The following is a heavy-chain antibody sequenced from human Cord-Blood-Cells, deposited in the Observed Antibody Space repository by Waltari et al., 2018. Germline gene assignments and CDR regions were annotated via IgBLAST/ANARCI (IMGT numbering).Heavy chain of an antibody. CDR2: ISSSSSYR. V-gene: IGHV3-21*01. Sequence: EVQLVESGGGLVKPGGSLRLSCAASGFTFSSNRMNWVRQAPGKGLEGFSPISSSSSYRYDADSVKGRFTISRDNGKNSLYLQMNSLRAEDTAVYYCARDAPFEITIFGVVSGMDVWGQGTTVTVSS. J-gene: IGHJ6*02. CDR3: ARDAPFEITIFGVVSGMDV. CDR1: GFTFSSNR. D-gene: IGHD3-3*01.